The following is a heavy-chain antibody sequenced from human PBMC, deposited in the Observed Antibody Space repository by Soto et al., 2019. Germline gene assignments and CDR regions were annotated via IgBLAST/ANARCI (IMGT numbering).Heavy chain of an antibody. CDR1: GYTFTGYY. J-gene: IGHJ5*02. Sequence: ASVKVSCKXSGYTFTGYYMHWVRQAPGQGLEWLGWINPNSGGTNYAQKFQGRVTMTRDTSTSTAYMELSRLRYDDTAVYYCGLVGIDNWFDPWGQGTLVTVSS. CDR3: GLVGIDNWFDP. V-gene: IGHV1-2*02. D-gene: IGHD6-19*01. CDR2: INPNSGGT.